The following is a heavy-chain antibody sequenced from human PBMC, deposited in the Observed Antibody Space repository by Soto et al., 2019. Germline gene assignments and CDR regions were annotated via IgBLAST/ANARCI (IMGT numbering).Heavy chain of an antibody. J-gene: IGHJ4*02. Sequence: ASVKVSCKASGYTFTGYYMHWGRQAPGQGLEWMGWINPNIGGTNYAQKFQGWVTMTGETSISTAYMEMSRLRSDDTAVYYCARAPEGGYCTNGVCSHDYFDYWGQGPLVTVSS. CDR1: GYTFTGYY. CDR2: INPNIGGT. V-gene: IGHV1-2*04. D-gene: IGHD2-8*01. CDR3: ARAPEGGYCTNGVCSHDYFDY.